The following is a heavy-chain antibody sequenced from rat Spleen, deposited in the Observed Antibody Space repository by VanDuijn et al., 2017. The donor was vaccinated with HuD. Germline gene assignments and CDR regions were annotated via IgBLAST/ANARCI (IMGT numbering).Heavy chain of an antibody. V-gene: IGHV2S30*01. D-gene: IGHD1-9*01. J-gene: IGHJ2*01. CDR2: MKYDGDT. CDR3: TREGMGITPLYFDY. Sequence: QVQLKESGPGLVQPSQTLSLTCTVSGISLTDYSIHWVRQPPGKGLEWMGRMKYDGDTNYNSALKSRLSISRDASKSQVFLKLNILQTEDTAIYYCTREGMGITPLYFDYWGQGVMVTVSS. CDR1: GISLTDYS.